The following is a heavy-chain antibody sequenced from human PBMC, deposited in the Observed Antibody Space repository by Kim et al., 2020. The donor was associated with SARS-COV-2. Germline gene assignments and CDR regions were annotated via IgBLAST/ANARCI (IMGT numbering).Heavy chain of an antibody. V-gene: IGHV3-21*01. J-gene: IGHJ6*01. CDR1: GLSISGYS. CDR3: ARGHSLSGTYGFAF. CDR2: IDTSGNWA. Sequence: GGSLRLSCAVSGLSISGYSMNWVRQAPGTGLEWVSSIDTSGNWAYYATSVRGRFIISRDNAENSLFLQMNSLGAEDTAVYYCARGHSLSGTYGFAFWG. D-gene: IGHD1-26*01.